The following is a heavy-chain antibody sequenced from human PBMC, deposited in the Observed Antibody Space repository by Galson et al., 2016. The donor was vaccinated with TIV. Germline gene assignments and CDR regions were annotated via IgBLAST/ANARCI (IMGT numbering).Heavy chain of an antibody. V-gene: IGHV4-34*01. D-gene: IGHD2-8*01. CDR2: INHTGTT. CDR1: GASFSDYY. J-gene: IGHJ6*02. Sequence: SETLSLTCAVYGASFSDYYWSWLRQAPGKGLEWIGEINHTGTTNYNPSLKRRVTMSVDTSKNQISLKLSSVTAADTAVHYCSRPHSYNGYAMDGWGQGTTVTVSS. CDR3: SRPHSYNGYAMDG.